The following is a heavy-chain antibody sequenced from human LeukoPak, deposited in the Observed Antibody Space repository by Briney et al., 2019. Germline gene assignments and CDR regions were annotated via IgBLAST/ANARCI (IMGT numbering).Heavy chain of an antibody. Sequence: PGGSLRLSCAASGFTFSSYSMNWVRQAPGKGLEWVSSISSSSSYIYYADSVKGRFTISRDNAKNSLYLQMNSLRAEDTAVCYCARAEGSYDAFDIWGQGTMVTVSS. CDR2: ISSSSSYI. V-gene: IGHV3-21*01. CDR1: GFTFSSYS. CDR3: ARAEGSYDAFDI. J-gene: IGHJ3*02. D-gene: IGHD3-10*01.